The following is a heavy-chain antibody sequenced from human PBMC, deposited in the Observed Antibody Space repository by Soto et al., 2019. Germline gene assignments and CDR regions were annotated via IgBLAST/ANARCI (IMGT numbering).Heavy chain of an antibody. CDR1: GDSVSSNSAA. CDR2: TYYRSKWYN. Sequence: SETLSLTCAISGDSVSSNSAAWNCIRQSPSRGLEWLGRTYYRSKWYNDYAVSVKSRITINPDTSKNQFSLQLNSVTPEDTAVYYCAGNPYYYYGMDVWGQGTTVTVSS. CDR3: AGNPYYYYGMDV. V-gene: IGHV6-1*01. D-gene: IGHD2-15*01. J-gene: IGHJ6*02.